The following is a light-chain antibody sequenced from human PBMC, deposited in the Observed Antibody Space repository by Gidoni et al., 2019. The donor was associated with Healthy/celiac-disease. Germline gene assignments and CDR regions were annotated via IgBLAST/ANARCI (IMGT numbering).Light chain of an antibody. CDR1: ALPKQY. J-gene: IGLJ3*02. V-gene: IGLV3-25*03. Sequence: SYELTQPPSVSVSPGQTARITCSGDALPKQYAYWYQQKPGPAPVLVIYKDSERPSGIPERFYGSSSGTTVTLTISGVQAEDEADYYCQSADSSGTWVFGGGTKLTVL. CDR3: QSADSSGTWV. CDR2: KDS.